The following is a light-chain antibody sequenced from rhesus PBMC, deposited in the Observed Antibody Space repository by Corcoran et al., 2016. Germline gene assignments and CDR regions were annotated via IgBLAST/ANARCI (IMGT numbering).Light chain of an antibody. Sequence: DIQVTQSPSSLSASVGDRVTITCRASQGITNYLGWYQHNPGKAPKPLNYYASSLETGVPPRFSGSGYGTDYTITISSLQPEDIATYYCQQYNISPHSFGQGTKVEIK. J-gene: IGKJ2*01. CDR2: YAS. V-gene: IGKV1-66*01. CDR1: QGITNY. CDR3: QQYNISPHS.